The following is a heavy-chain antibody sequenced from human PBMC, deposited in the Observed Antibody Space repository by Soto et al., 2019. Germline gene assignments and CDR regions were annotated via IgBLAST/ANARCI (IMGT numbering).Heavy chain of an antibody. V-gene: IGHV1-18*01. J-gene: IGHJ4*02. CDR1: GYTFTSYG. CDR2: ISADNVNT. CDR3: ARGRRAYSSSWPPDSYYFDY. D-gene: IGHD6-13*01. Sequence: GASVKVSCKASGYTFTSYGISWVRQAPGQGLEWMGWISADNVNTNYSQKFQGRVTITRDTSASTAYLELSSLRSEDTAVYYCARGRRAYSSSWPPDSYYFDYWGQGTLVTVSS.